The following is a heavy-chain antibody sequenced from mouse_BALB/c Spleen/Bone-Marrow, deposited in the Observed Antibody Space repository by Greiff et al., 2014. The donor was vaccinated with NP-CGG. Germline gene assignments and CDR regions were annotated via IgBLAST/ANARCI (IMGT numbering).Heavy chain of an antibody. V-gene: IGHV1-7*01. D-gene: IGHD4-1*01. CDR2: IDPRTGYT. Sequence: VQLQQSGPELAKPGASVQMSCKASGHTFTTYWMHWAKQRPGQGLEWIGYIDPRTGYTEYNQKFKDKATLTADKSSNTAYMQLRSLTSEDSAVYYCARYWDTYWGQGTQVTVSA. CDR1: GHTFTTYW. J-gene: IGHJ3*01. CDR3: ARYWDTY.